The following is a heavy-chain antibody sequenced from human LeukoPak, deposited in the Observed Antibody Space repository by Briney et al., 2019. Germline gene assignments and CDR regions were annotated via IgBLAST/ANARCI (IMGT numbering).Heavy chain of an antibody. CDR2: ISYDGSNK. CDR1: GFTFSSYV. V-gene: IGHV3-30*04. CDR3: ATPPDIVVVPAANRAHDY. D-gene: IGHD2-2*01. Sequence: GGSLRLSCAASGFTFSSYVMHWVRQAPGKGLEWVAIISYDGSNKYYADSVKGRFTISRDNSKNTLYLQMNSLRAEDTAVYYCATPPDIVVVPAANRAHDYWGQGTLVTVSS. J-gene: IGHJ4*02.